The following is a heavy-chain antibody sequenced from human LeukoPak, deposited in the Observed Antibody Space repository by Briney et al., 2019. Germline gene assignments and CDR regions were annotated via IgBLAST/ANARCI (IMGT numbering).Heavy chain of an antibody. V-gene: IGHV4-61*01. D-gene: IGHD1-26*01. CDR1: GGPVSSGSYY. J-gene: IGHJ3*02. Sequence: SETLSLTCTVSGGPVSSGSYYWSWIRQPPGKGLEWIGYIYYSGSTNYDPSLKSRVTILVDTSKNQFSLKLSSVTAADTAVYYCARDRRYSGSSDGFDIWGQGTRVTVSS. CDR3: ARDRRYSGSSDGFDI. CDR2: IYYSGST.